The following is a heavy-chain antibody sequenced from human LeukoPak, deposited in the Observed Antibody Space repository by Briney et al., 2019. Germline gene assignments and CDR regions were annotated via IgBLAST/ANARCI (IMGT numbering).Heavy chain of an antibody. V-gene: IGHV4-39*01. Sequence: SETLSLTCSVSGGSISSAGYFWGWIRKPPGKGLEWIGIIYYSGSTHYNPSLQSRITISVDTSKNQFSLKLSSVTAADTAVFYCARWAGSPLGYYFDYWGQGTLVTVSS. D-gene: IGHD3-10*01. CDR1: GGSISSAGYF. J-gene: IGHJ4*02. CDR3: ARWAGSPLGYYFDY. CDR2: IYYSGST.